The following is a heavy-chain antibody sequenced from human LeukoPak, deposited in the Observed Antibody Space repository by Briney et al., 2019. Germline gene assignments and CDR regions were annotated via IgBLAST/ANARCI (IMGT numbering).Heavy chain of an antibody. CDR2: IYYSGST. CDR1: GGSISSYY. J-gene: IGHJ6*02. D-gene: IGHD6-13*01. Sequence: SETLSLTCTVSGGSISSYYWSWIRQPPGKGLEWIRYIYYSGSTNYNPSLKSRVTISVDTSKNQFSLKLSSVTAADTAVYYCARHIRGQQLANYYYYYGMDVWGQGTTVTVSS. V-gene: IGHV4-59*08. CDR3: ARHIRGQQLANYYYYYGMDV.